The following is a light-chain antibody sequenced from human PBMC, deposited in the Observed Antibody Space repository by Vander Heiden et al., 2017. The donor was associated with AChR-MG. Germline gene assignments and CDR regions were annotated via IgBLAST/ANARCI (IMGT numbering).Light chain of an antibody. V-gene: IGKV3-11*01. CDR2: DAS. J-gene: IGKJ4*01. CDR1: ESVNSY. Sequence: VLFQSPATLSLFPGDTATVFCRATESVNSYLAWYQHKPGQAPSLLIYDASNRATGIPDRFIGSGFGTDFALTISRLEPEDFAVYYCQQRSNWPPTYSFGGGTKVEIK. CDR3: QQRSNWPPTYS.